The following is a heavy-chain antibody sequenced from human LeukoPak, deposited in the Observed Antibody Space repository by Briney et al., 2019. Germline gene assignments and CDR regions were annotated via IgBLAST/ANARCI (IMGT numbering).Heavy chain of an antibody. V-gene: IGHV4-4*07. J-gene: IGHJ4*02. CDR3: ARGRGDILTGYPYYFDY. Sequence: SETLSLTCTVSGGSIRSYYWSWIRQPAGKGLEWIGRIYTSGSTNYNPSLKSRVTISVDTSKNQFSLKLSSVTAADTAVYYCARGRGDILTGYPYYFDYWGQGTLVTVSS. CDR2: IYTSGST. CDR1: GGSIRSYY. D-gene: IGHD3-9*01.